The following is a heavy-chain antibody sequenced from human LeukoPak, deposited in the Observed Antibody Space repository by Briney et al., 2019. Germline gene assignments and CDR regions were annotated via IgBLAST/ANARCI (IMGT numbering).Heavy chain of an antibody. CDR2: ITGSGGST. V-gene: IGHV3-23*01. J-gene: IGHJ4*02. CDR3: AKRLTTVKPLADFDY. CDR1: GGSISSSSYY. Sequence: PSETLSLTCTVSGGSISSSSYYWGWIRQPPGKGLEWVSAITGSGGSTYYADSVKGRFTFSRDNSKSTLYLQMNSLRAEDTAVYYCAKRLTTVKPLADFDYWGQGALVTVSS. D-gene: IGHD4-11*01.